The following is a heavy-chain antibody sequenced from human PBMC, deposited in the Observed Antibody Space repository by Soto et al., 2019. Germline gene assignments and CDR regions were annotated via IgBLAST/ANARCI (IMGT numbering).Heavy chain of an antibody. D-gene: IGHD3-22*01. V-gene: IGHV4-59*01. CDR3: ARERPYYVSSGYELDGAFDI. Sequence: SETLSLTCTVSGGSISGYYWSWIRQPPGKGLEWIGYIYYSGSTNYNPSLKSRVTISVDTSKNQFSLKLSSVTTADTAVYYCARERPYYVSSGYELDGAFDIWGQGTMVTVSS. CDR1: GGSISGYY. J-gene: IGHJ3*02. CDR2: IYYSGST.